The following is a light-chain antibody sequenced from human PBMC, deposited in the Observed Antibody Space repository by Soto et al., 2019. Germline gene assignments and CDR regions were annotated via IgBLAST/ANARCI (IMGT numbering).Light chain of an antibody. J-gene: IGLJ2*01. V-gene: IGLV2-14*03. CDR2: DVS. CDR1: SSDVGGYNY. Sequence: QSALTQPASVSGSPGQSITISCTGTSSDVGGYNYVSWYQHHPGKAPKLMIYDVSNRPSGVSNRFSGSKSGNTASLTISGLQAEDGADYYCSSYTSSSTVVFGGGTKVTVL. CDR3: SSYTSSSTVV.